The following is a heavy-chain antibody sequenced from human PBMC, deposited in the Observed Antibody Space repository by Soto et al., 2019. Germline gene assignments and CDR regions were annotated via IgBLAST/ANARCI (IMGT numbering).Heavy chain of an antibody. CDR1: GFTFSSYA. CDR3: AIFYGGNSAHPYTIDP. V-gene: IGHV3-23*01. Sequence: EVQLLESGGGLVQPGGSLRLSCAASGFTFSSYAMSWVRQAPGKGLEWVSTSSSGGSTHYADSVKGRFTISRDNSRNTLYLQMNSLRAEDTAVYYCAIFYGGNSAHPYTIDPWGQGTLVTVSS. CDR2: TSSSGGST. D-gene: IGHD2-21*02. J-gene: IGHJ5*02.